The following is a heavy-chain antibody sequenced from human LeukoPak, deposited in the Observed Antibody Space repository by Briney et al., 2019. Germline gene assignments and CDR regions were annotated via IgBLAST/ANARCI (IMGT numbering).Heavy chain of an antibody. CDR3: ARAGNQRWLQYDY. CDR1: VFIVSANY. Sequence: GGSLRLSCAASVFIVSANYMSWVRQAPGKGLEWVSVIYSGGSTYYADSVKGRFTISRDNSKSTLYLQMNNVRAEDTAVYYCARAGNQRWLQYDYWGQGTLVTVSS. D-gene: IGHD5-24*01. V-gene: IGHV3-53*01. J-gene: IGHJ4*02. CDR2: IYSGGST.